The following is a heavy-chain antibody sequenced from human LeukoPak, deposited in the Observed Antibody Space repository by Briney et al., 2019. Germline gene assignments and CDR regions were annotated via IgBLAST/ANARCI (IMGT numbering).Heavy chain of an antibody. CDR3: TVVVVADPSAGGIVY. CDR2: ISGSGGST. D-gene: IGHD2-15*01. V-gene: IGHV3-23*01. J-gene: IGHJ4*02. CDR1: GFTFSSYA. Sequence: GGSLRLSCAASGFTFSSYAKSWVRQAPGKGLEWVSAISGSGGSTYYADSVKGRFTISRDNSKNTLYLQMNSLRAEDTAVYYCTVVVVADPSAGGIVYWGQGTLVTVSS.